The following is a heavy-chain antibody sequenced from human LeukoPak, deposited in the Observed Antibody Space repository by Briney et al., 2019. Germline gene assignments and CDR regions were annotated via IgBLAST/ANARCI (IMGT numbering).Heavy chain of an antibody. CDR3: ARDHNWAFDY. CDR1: GFIFSDYN. D-gene: IGHD1-1*01. Sequence: GGSLRLSCAASGFIFSDYNINWVRQAPGKGLEWVAYIRSSSRGTIYYADSVKGRFTISRDDAKNSLYLQMNSLRAEDTAVYYCARDHNWAFDYWGQGTLVTVSS. V-gene: IGHV3-48*01. CDR2: IRSSSRGTI. J-gene: IGHJ4*02.